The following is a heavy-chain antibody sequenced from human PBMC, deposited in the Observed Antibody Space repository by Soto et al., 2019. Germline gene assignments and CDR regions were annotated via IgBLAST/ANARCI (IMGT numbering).Heavy chain of an antibody. D-gene: IGHD6-13*01. Sequence: QVQLQESGPGLVKPSWTLSLTCAVSSGSISSSNWWSWVRQPPGTGLEWIGEIYHSGGTNYNPSLKSRVTRSVDKSKNQFSLKLSSVTAADTAVYYCARDRIAAAYMDVWGKGTTLTASS. CDR2: IYHSGGT. CDR1: SGSISSSNW. J-gene: IGHJ6*03. CDR3: ARDRIAAAYMDV. V-gene: IGHV4-4*02.